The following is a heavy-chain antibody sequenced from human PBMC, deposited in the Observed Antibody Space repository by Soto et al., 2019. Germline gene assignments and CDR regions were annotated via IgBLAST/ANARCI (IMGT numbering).Heavy chain of an antibody. V-gene: IGHV3-30-3*01. CDR3: ARDTESGIDF. CDR1: GFTFSSYA. CDR2: RSYDGSNK. Sequence: GGSLRLSCAASGFTFSSYAMHWVRQAPGKGLEWVALRSYDGSNKYYADSVKGRFTISRDNSKNTLYLQMNSLRAEDTAVYYCARDTESGIDFWGQGTLVTVSS. J-gene: IGHJ4*02. D-gene: IGHD3-10*01.